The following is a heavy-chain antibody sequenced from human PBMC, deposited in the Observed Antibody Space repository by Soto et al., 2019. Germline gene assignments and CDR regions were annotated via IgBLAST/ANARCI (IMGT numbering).Heavy chain of an antibody. CDR2: IYHSGST. V-gene: IGHV4-4*02. Sequence: QVQLQESGPGLVKPSGTLSLTCAVSGGSISSSNWWSWVRQPPGKGLEWIGEIYHSGSTNYNPSLKSRVTISVDKSKNQFSLKLSSVTAADTAVYYCARRYEGITMIVVVTDAFDIWGQGTMVTVSS. CDR1: GGSISSSNW. J-gene: IGHJ3*02. CDR3: ARRYEGITMIVVVTDAFDI. D-gene: IGHD3-22*01.